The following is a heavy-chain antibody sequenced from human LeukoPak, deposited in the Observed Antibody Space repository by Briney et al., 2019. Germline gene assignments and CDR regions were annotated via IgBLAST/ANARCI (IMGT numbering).Heavy chain of an antibody. J-gene: IGHJ4*02. D-gene: IGHD3-10*01. CDR2: ISGGGAST. CDR3: AKARVRGVILPFDY. Sequence: AASLRLSCAASGFTFTSYAMTWVRQAPGKGLEWVSAISGGGASTYYADPLKGRFTISRDNSKNTLYLQMSSLRAEDTAVYYCAKARVRGVILPFDYWGQGALVTVSS. CDR1: GFTFTSYA. V-gene: IGHV3-23*01.